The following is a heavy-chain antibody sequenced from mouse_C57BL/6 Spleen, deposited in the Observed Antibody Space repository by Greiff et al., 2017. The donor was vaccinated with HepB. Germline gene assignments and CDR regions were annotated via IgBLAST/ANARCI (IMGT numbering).Heavy chain of an antibody. V-gene: IGHV1-52*01. CDR3: ERDGPSSMDY. Sequence: QVHVKQPGAELVRPGSSVKLSCKASGYTFTSYWMHWVKQRPIQGLEWIGNIDPSDSETHYNQKFKDKATLTVDKSSSTAYMQLSSLTSEDSAVYYCERDGPSSMDYWGQGTSVTVSS. CDR1: GYTFTSYW. D-gene: IGHD2-3*01. CDR2: IDPSDSET. J-gene: IGHJ4*01.